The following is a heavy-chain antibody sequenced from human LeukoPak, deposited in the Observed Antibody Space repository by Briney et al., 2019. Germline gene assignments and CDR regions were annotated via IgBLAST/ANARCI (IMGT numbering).Heavy chain of an antibody. CDR1: GGSISGYL. Sequence: SETLSLTCTASGGSISGYLWSWIRQPPGKGLEWIGYIHYSESTNYNPSLKSRLTISGDTSKNQFSLKLSSVTAADTALYYCARHGPGVYFDFWGQGTLVSVSS. CDR2: IHYSEST. V-gene: IGHV4-59*08. J-gene: IGHJ4*02. CDR3: ARHGPGVYFDF.